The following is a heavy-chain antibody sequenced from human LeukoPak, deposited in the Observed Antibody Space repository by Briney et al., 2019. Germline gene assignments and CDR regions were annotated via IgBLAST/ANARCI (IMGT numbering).Heavy chain of an antibody. CDR2: IYYSEST. CDR3: ARGAWFGRTYYYYYYMDV. J-gene: IGHJ6*03. CDR1: GGSISIYY. V-gene: IGHV4-59*01. Sequence: SETLSLTCTVAGGSISIYYWSWIRQPPGKGLEWIGYIYYSESTNYNPSLKTRVTVSEDTSKNQFSRKRSAVTAAEPAVYYCARGAWFGRTYYYYYYMDVWGKGPTVTISS. D-gene: IGHD3-10*01.